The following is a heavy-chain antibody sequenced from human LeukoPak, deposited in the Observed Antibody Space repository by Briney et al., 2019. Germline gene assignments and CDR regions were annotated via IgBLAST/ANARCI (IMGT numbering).Heavy chain of an antibody. CDR1: GGSFSGYY. Sequence: SETLSLTCAVYGGSFSGYYWSWIRQPPGKGLEWIGEINHSGSTNYNPSLKSRVTISVDTSKNQFSLKLSSVTAADTAVYYCARRLVVVITTSYFDYWGQGTLVTVCS. CDR3: ARRLVVVITTSYFDY. D-gene: IGHD3-22*01. V-gene: IGHV4-34*01. J-gene: IGHJ4*02. CDR2: INHSGST.